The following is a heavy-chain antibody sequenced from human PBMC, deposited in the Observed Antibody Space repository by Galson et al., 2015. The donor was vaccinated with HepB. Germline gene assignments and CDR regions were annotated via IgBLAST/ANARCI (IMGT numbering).Heavy chain of an antibody. CDR2: ISGSGGST. CDR3: AKARPGTLDSGYDAPFDC. J-gene: IGHJ4*02. D-gene: IGHD5-12*01. CDR1: GFTFSSYA. Sequence: SLRLSCAASGFTFSSYAMSWVRQAPGKGLEWVSAISGSGGSTYYADSVKGRFTISRDNSKNTLYLQMNSLRAEDTAVYYCAKARPGTLDSGYDAPFDCWGQGTLVTVSS. V-gene: IGHV3-23*01.